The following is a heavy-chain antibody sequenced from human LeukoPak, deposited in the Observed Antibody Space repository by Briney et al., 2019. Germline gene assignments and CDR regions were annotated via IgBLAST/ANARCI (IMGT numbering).Heavy chain of an antibody. CDR1: GGSISGSDYY. V-gene: IGHV4-39*07. CDR2: ISYSGST. D-gene: IGHD6-19*01. Sequence: PSETLSLTCAVSGGSISGSDYYWGWIRQPPGKGPEWIGSISYSGSTSYNPSLKSRVAISVDTSNYQFSLKMSSVTAADTAVYYCARDVGDSSGWYLPFDYWGQGALVSVSS. J-gene: IGHJ4*02. CDR3: ARDVGDSSGWYLPFDY.